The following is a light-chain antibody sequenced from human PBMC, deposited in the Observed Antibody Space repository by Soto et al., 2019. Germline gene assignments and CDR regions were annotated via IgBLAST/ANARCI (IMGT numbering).Light chain of an antibody. Sequence: SYELTQPPSVSVAPGQTATITCGGNNIRTKSAHWYQQKPGRAPALVVYGDSDRPSGIPERFSGSNSGNTATLTISRVEAGDEADFYCQVWDFLSDHVVFGGGTKLTVL. J-gene: IGLJ2*01. CDR1: NIRTKS. CDR3: QVWDFLSDHVV. CDR2: GDS. V-gene: IGLV3-21*02.